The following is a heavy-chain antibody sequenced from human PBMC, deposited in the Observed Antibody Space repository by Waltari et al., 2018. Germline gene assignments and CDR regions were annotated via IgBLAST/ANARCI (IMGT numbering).Heavy chain of an antibody. J-gene: IGHJ4*02. Sequence: EVQLVESGGGLVQPGGSLRLSCAAAGFTFSNYWMSWVRQAPGEGLEWVASIKQDGSEKYYVDSVKGRFTISRDNAKNSLYLQMNSLRAEDTAVYYCARGTWFGELTFPNLDYWGQGTLVTVSS. V-gene: IGHV3-7*01. CDR3: ARGTWFGELTFPNLDY. D-gene: IGHD3-10*01. CDR2: IKQDGSEK. CDR1: GFTFSNYW.